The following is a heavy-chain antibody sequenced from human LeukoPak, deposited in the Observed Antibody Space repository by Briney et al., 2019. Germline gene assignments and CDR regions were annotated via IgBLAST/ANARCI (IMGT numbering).Heavy chain of an antibody. Sequence: PSETLSLTCSVSGGSVSSGDHYWSWIRQSPGKGLEWIGYIYYGGSTYYNPSLNSRVSISVDTSKNQFSLKLSSVTAADTAVYYCARIWGPRYCSGGSCARAKNYYYYGMDVWGQGTTVTVSS. D-gene: IGHD2-15*01. J-gene: IGHJ6*02. V-gene: IGHV4-30-4*01. CDR2: IYYGGST. CDR3: ARIWGPRYCSGGSCARAKNYYYYGMDV. CDR1: GGSVSSGDHY.